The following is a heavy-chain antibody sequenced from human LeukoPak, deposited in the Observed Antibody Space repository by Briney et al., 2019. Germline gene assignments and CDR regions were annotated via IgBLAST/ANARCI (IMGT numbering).Heavy chain of an antibody. CDR3: ARGRRSKRLDY. D-gene: IGHD6-25*01. J-gene: IGHJ4*02. CDR2: INHSGST. CDR1: GGSFSGYY. Sequence: PSETLSLTCAVSGGSFSGYYWSWIRQPPGKGLEWIGEINHSGSTNYNPSLKSRVTISVDTSKNQFSLKLSSVTAADTAVYYCARGRRSKRLDYWGQGTLVTVSS. V-gene: IGHV4-34*01.